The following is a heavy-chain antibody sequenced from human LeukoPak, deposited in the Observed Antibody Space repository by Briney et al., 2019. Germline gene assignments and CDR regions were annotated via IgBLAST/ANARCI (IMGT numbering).Heavy chain of an antibody. CDR2: IYYSGST. CDR1: GGSISSYY. J-gene: IGHJ4*02. V-gene: IGHV4-59*01. D-gene: IGHD6-19*01. CDR3: ARGGSDWSFDY. Sequence: SETLSLTCTVSGGSISSYYWSWIRQPPGKGLEWVGYIYYSGSTNYNPSLKSRVTISVDTSKNQFSLKLSSVTAADTAVYFCARGGSDWSFDYWGQGTLVTVSS.